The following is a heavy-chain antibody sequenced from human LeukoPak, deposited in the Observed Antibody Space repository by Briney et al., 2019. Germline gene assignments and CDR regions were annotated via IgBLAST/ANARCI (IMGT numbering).Heavy chain of an antibody. CDR1: GGSISSGDYY. CDR2: IYYSGST. CDR3: ARVEYSSSWSAFDI. Sequence: SQTLSLTCTVSGGSISSGDYYWSWIRQPPGKGLEWIGHIYYSGSTYHNPSLKSRVTISVDTSKNQFSLKLSSVSAADTAVYYCARVEYSSSWSAFDIWGQGTMLTVSS. D-gene: IGHD6-13*01. J-gene: IGHJ3*02. V-gene: IGHV4-30-4*08.